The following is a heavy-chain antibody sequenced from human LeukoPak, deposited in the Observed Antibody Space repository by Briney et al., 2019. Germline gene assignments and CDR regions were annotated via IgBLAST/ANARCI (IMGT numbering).Heavy chain of an antibody. CDR1: GFTFSSYG. D-gene: IGHD1-7*01. Sequence: GGFLRLSCAASGFTFSSYGMHWVRQAPGKGLEWVAVISYDGSNKYYADSVKGRFTISRDNSKNTLYLQMNSLRAEDTAVYYCAKVITGTGSDDYWGQGTLVTVSS. CDR2: ISYDGSNK. V-gene: IGHV3-30*18. CDR3: AKVITGTGSDDY. J-gene: IGHJ4*02.